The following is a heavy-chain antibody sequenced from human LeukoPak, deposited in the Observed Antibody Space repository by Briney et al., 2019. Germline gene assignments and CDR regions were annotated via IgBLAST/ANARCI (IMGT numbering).Heavy chain of an antibody. J-gene: IGHJ4*02. CDR2: INSDGSST. CDR1: GCTFSSYW. Sequence: GGALRLSCAASGCTFSSYWMNWVRQAPGKGLVWVSRINSDGSSTTYAASVKGGFIIASDNTKKTLYLLMSSRIADDTAVFYCARALYSTNQEGDYWGQGTLVTVSS. D-gene: IGHD6-13*01. CDR3: ARALYSTNQEGDY. V-gene: IGHV3-74*01.